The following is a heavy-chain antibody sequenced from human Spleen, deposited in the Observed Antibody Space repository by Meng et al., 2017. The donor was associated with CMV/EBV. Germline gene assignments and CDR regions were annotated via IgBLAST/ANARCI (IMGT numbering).Heavy chain of an antibody. J-gene: IGHJ3*02. CDR3: AKSIVLLWTSGFDI. CDR1: GYTFAGHY. D-gene: IGHD3-10*01. CDR2: INPNSGDT. V-gene: IGHV1-2*02. Sequence: ASVKVSCKASGYTFAGHYLHWVRQAPGQGLEWMAWINPNSGDTKYAQRFQGRVTMTRDTSINTAYMELSSLRSDDTAVYYCAKSIVLLWTSGFDIWGRGTMVTVSS.